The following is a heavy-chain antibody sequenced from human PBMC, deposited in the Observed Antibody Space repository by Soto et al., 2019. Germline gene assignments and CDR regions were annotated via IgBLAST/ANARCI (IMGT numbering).Heavy chain of an antibody. CDR2: ISYDGSNK. CDR1: GFTFSSYA. J-gene: IGHJ4*02. V-gene: IGHV3-30-3*01. CDR3: ARDWGSNWNPLNY. D-gene: IGHD1-20*01. Sequence: QVQLVESGGGVVQPGRSLRLSCAASGFTFSSYAMHWVRQAPGKGLEWVAVISYDGSNKYYADSVKGRFTISRDNSKNTLYLQMHSLRAEDTAVYYCARDWGSNWNPLNYWGQGTLVTVSS.